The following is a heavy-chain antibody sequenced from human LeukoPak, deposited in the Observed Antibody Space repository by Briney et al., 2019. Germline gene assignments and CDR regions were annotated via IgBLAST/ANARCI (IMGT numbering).Heavy chain of an antibody. D-gene: IGHD3/OR15-3a*01. V-gene: IGHV3-48*04. CDR3: ARDQYDTWSRRGNFDS. Sequence: GGSLRLSCAASGFTFSSYSMNWVRQAPGKGLEWVSYIRSSSNIIYYADSVKGRFTISRDNTKNSLYLQMNSLRAEDTAVFYCARDQYDTWSRRGNFDSWGQGTLVIVSS. CDR1: GFTFSSYS. J-gene: IGHJ4*02. CDR2: IRSSSNII.